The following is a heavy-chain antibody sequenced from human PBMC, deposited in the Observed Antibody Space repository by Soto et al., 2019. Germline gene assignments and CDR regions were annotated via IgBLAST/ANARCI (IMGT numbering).Heavy chain of an antibody. D-gene: IGHD3-16*01. CDR2: IIPIHGTT. Sequence: QMEQSGAEVRKPGSSVKVSCKPSGGSLTSYPMAWVRQAPGQGFEWMGGIIPIHGTTEYAQKFQGRVTITADESTNRATLELTVLTSDDTAVYYCARGWGLVSWGQGTLVTVSS. CDR1: GGSLTSYP. J-gene: IGHJ4*02. CDR3: ARGWGLVS. V-gene: IGHV1-69*01.